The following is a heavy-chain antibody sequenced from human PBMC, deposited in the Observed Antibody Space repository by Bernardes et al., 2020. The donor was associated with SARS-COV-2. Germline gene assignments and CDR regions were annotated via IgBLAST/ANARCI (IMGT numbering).Heavy chain of an antibody. CDR1: GGSISSASYY. CDR2: IYTNGNT. V-gene: IGHV4-61*02. Sequence: SETLSLTCTVSGGSISSASYYWSWIRQPAGKGLEWIGRIYTNGNTNYNPSLKSRVNMSLDTPKNQFSLKLSSVTAADTAIYYCARDTWEQQPTLRRLGFDYWGQGTLVTVSS. D-gene: IGHD6-13*01. J-gene: IGHJ4*02. CDR3: ARDTWEQQPTLRRLGFDY.